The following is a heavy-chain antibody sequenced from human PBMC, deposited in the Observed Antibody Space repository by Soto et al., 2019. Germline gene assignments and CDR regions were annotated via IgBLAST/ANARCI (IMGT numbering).Heavy chain of an antibody. CDR1: GFTFGDYS. V-gene: IGHV3-49*03. CDR2: IRSKAYGGTT. Sequence: GGSLRLSCTASGFTFGDYSMSWFRQAPGKGLEWVGFIRSKAYGGTTEYAASVKGRYTLSRDDSKCIAYLQMNSLKTEDTAVYYCTRYPGIAVAGTVYYYYGMDVWGQGTTVTV. CDR3: TRYPGIAVAGTVYYYYGMDV. J-gene: IGHJ6*02. D-gene: IGHD6-19*01.